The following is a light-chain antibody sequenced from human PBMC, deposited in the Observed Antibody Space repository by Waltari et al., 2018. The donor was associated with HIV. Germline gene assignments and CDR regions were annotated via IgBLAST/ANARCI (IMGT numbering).Light chain of an antibody. CDR3: SSYTTTYTYV. CDR1: RSDVGGYNS. J-gene: IGLJ1*01. CDR2: EVN. V-gene: IGLV2-14*03. Sequence: QSALTQPASVSGSPGQSITISCSGTRSDVGGYNSVSWYQQPPGKAPKLIIYEVNSRPSGLSDRFSGSKSGNTASLTISGLQVEDEADYYCSSYTTTYTYVFGSGTKVTVL.